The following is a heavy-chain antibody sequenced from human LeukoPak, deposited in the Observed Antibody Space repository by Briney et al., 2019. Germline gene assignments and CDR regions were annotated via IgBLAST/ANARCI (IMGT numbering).Heavy chain of an antibody. CDR2: IKQDGSEK. Sequence: GGSLRLSCAASGFIFKDYWMIWVRQAPGKGLEWVANIKQDGSEKYYVDSVKGRFTISRDNAKNSLYLQMNTLRAEDMAMYYCAKDAQPRSRWFDPWGQGTLVTVSS. CDR3: AKDAQPRSRWFDP. D-gene: IGHD3-16*01. CDR1: GFIFKDYW. V-gene: IGHV3-7*03. J-gene: IGHJ5*02.